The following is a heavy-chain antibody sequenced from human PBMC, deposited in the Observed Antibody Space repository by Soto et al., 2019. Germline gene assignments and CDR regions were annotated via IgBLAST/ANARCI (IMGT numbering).Heavy chain of an antibody. CDR2: IIPIFGSP. D-gene: IGHD1-1*01. CDR1: GDSFNNYA. CDR3: ARSQTRMATTGRFDY. J-gene: IGHJ4*02. Sequence: QVQLVQSGAEVKKPGSSVKVSCKASGDSFNNYAISWVRQAPGQGLEWMGEIIPIFGSPNYAQKFHGRVTFTADESSSTAYMELGSLRSEDTAVYYCARSQTRMATTGRFDYWGQGTLVSVSS. V-gene: IGHV1-69*01.